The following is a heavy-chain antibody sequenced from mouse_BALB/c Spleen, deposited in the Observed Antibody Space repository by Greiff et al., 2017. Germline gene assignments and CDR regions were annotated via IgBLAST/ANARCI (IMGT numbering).Heavy chain of an antibody. Sequence: EVKLVESGGGLVQPGGSRKLSCAASGFTFSSFGMHWVRQAPEKGLEWVAYISSGSSTIDYADTVKGRFTISRDNPKNTLFLQMTSLRSEDTAMNYCARNYYGSSDFDYWGQGTTLTVSS. CDR2: ISSGSSTI. V-gene: IGHV5-17*02. J-gene: IGHJ2*01. CDR3: ARNYYGSSDFDY. CDR1: GFTFSSFG. D-gene: IGHD1-1*01.